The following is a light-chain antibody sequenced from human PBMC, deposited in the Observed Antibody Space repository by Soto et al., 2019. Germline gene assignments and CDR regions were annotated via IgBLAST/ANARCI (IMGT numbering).Light chain of an antibody. V-gene: IGKV3-15*01. CDR2: DAS. J-gene: IGKJ1*01. Sequence: ERVMPHSPATLSVSTGGRATLSCRARQTLSSNLAWYQQQPGQAPRLLIYDASTRATGIPARFSGSGCGREFSLTIISRVDDDVVVFYCHLYTLQSWTFGHGTKVDIK. CDR1: QTLSSN. CDR3: HLYTLQSWT.